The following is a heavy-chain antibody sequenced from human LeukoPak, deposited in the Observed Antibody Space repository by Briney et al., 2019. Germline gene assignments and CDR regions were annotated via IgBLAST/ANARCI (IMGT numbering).Heavy chain of an antibody. J-gene: IGHJ4*02. Sequence: SETLSLTCTVSGGSISSYYWSWIRQPAGKGLEWIGRIYTSGSTNYNPSLKSRVTMSVDTSKNQFSLKLSSVAAADTAVYYCASTYSSGWYFDYWGQGTLVTVSS. V-gene: IGHV4-4*07. CDR1: GGSISSYY. CDR2: IYTSGST. CDR3: ASTYSSGWYFDY. D-gene: IGHD6-19*01.